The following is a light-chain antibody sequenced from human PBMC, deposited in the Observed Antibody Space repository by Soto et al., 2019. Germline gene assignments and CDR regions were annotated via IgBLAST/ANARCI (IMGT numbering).Light chain of an antibody. CDR3: QPYGSAPFT. V-gene: IGKV3-20*01. CDR1: QSVASSH. CDR2: DSS. J-gene: IGKJ3*01. Sequence: DIVLTQSPGTLSLSPGERATLSCRASQSVASSHFAWYRQKPGQTPRLLIYDSSSTATVIPDRISGSGSGTDFTLTISRLEPVDFYVYYCQPYGSAPFTFGPGTKVDIK.